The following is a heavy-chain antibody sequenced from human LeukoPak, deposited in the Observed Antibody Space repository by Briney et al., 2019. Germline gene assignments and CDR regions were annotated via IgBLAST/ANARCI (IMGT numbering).Heavy chain of an antibody. J-gene: IGHJ3*02. V-gene: IGHV1-2*02. CDR3: ARYFYDSSGSSSDAFDI. CDR2: INPNRGGT. CDR1: GYTFTGYY. D-gene: IGHD3-22*01. Sequence: ASVTVSCTTSGYTFTGYYMHWVRQAPGQGLEWMGWINPNRGGTNYAQKFQGRVTMTRDTSMSTAYMELSRLRSDDSAVYYCARYFYDSSGSSSDAFDIWGQGTMVTVSS.